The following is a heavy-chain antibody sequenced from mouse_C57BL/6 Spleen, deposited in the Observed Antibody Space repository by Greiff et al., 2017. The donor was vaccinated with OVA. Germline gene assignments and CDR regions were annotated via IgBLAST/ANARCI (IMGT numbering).Heavy chain of an antibody. CDR3: ARHYRGGYAMDY. CDR1: GFSLTSYG. J-gene: IGHJ4*01. V-gene: IGHV2-6-1*01. CDR2: IWSDGST. Sequence: QVQLKESGPGLVAPSQSLSITCTVSGFSLTSYGVHWVRQPPGKGLEWLVVIWSDGSTTYNSAPKSRLSISKDNSKSQVFLKMNSLQTDDTAMYYCARHYRGGYAMDYWGQGTSVTVSS.